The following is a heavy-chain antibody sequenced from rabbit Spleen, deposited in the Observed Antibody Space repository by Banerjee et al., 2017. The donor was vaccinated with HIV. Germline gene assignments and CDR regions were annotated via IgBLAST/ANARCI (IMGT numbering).Heavy chain of an antibody. J-gene: IGHJ6*01. V-gene: IGHV1S45*01. CDR1: GFSFSNNHY. Sequence: QEQLVESGGGLVQPEGSLTLTCTASGFSFSNNHYMCWVRQAPGKGLEWIACIEGGSSHFSYFASWAKGRFTISKTSSTTVTLQMTSLTAADTATYFCARDSGSSFSSYGMDLWGPGTLVTVS. CDR3: ARDSGSSFSSYGMDL. D-gene: IGHD8-1*01. CDR2: IEGGSSHFS.